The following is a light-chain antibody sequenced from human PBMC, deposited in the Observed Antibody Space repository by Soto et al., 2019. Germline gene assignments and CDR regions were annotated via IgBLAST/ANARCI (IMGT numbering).Light chain of an antibody. Sequence: SYELTQPPSVSVSPGQTASITCSGDKLGDKYACWYQQKPGQSPVLVIYQDSKRPSGIPERFSGSTSWNTATLTISGTQAMDEADYYCQAWDSSTALVFGGGTKVTVL. CDR3: QAWDSSTALV. V-gene: IGLV3-1*01. J-gene: IGLJ3*02. CDR1: KLGDKY. CDR2: QDS.